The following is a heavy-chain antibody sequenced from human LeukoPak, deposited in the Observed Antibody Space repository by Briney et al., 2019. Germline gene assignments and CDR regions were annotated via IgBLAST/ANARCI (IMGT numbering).Heavy chain of an antibody. CDR3: AGLGDGRTFDY. CDR1: GSSISRSNLY. CDR2: IYYSGST. J-gene: IGHJ4*02. V-gene: IGHV4-39*07. Sequence: SETLSLTCSVSGSSISRSNLYWGWIRQPPGKGLEWIGSIYYSGSTSYNPSLKSRVTISVDTSKNQFSLKLSSVTAADTAVYYCAGLGDGRTFDYWGQGTLVPVSS. D-gene: IGHD2-21*01.